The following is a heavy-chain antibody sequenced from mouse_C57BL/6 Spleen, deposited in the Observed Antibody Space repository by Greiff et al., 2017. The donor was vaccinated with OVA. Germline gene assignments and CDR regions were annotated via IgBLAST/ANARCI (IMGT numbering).Heavy chain of an antibody. Sequence: VQLQQSGPELVKPGASVKISCKASGYSFTGYYMNWVKQSPEKSLEWIGEINPSTGGTTYNQKFKAKATLTVDKSSSTAYMQLKSLTSEDSAVYYCAIPYYSNWGFAYWGQGTLVTVSA. J-gene: IGHJ3*01. V-gene: IGHV1-42*01. CDR2: INPSTGGT. CDR1: GYSFTGYY. D-gene: IGHD2-5*01. CDR3: AIPYYSNWGFAY.